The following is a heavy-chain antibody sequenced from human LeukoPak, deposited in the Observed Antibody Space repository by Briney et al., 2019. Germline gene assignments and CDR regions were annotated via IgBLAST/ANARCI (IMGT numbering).Heavy chain of an antibody. CDR3: ASRTSTIAAAEYFDY. D-gene: IGHD6-13*01. CDR2: IIPILGIA. J-gene: IGHJ4*02. Sequence: SVKVSFKAFGGTFSIYAISWVRQAPGQGLEWLGRIIPILGIANYAQKFQGRVTITADKSTSTAYMELSSLRSEDTAVYYCASRTSTIAAAEYFDYWGQGTLVTVSS. CDR1: GGTFSIYA. V-gene: IGHV1-69*04.